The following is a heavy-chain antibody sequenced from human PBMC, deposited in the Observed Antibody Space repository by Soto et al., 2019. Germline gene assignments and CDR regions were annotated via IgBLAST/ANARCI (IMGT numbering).Heavy chain of an antibody. CDR1: GFTFSSYA. CDR2: ITGSGGTT. CDR3: AKRGLTGDFDY. Sequence: EVQLLESGGGLVQPGGSLRLSCAAFGFTFSSYAMTWVRQAPGKGLEWVSAITGSGGTTYYADSVKGRFTISRDNSKNTLYLQMNSQSAQDTAVYYCAKRGLTGDFDYWGQGILVTVSS. J-gene: IGHJ4*02. V-gene: IGHV3-23*01. D-gene: IGHD7-27*01.